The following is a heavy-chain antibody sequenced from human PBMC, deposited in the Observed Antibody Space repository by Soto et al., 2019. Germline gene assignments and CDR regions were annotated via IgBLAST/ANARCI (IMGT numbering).Heavy chain of an antibody. D-gene: IGHD3-10*01. CDR3: ARDLEFRDGNISHLDY. CDR1: GGTFRNHV. V-gene: IGHV1-69*13. Sequence: SVKVSCKASGGTFRNHVFNWVRQAPGQGLEWMGGIIPIIGTPNYAQKFQGRVTITADASTNTVYLEVSSLRSQDTAVYYCARDLEFRDGNISHLDYWGQGTLVTVSS. CDR2: IIPIIGTP. J-gene: IGHJ4*02.